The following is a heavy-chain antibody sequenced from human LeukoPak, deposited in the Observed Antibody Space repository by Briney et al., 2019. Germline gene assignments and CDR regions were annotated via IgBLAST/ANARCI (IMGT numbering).Heavy chain of an antibody. CDR3: ARDGLAAAGDYYYYYGMDV. D-gene: IGHD6-13*01. V-gene: IGHV3-53*01. J-gene: IGHJ6*04. CDR2: IYSGGST. Sequence: GGSLRLSCAASGFTVSSNYVSWVRQAPGKGLEWVSVIYSGGSTYYADSVKGRFTISRDNSKNTLYLQMNSLRAEDTAVYYCARDGLAAAGDYYYYYGMDVWGKGTTVTVSS. CDR1: GFTVSSNY.